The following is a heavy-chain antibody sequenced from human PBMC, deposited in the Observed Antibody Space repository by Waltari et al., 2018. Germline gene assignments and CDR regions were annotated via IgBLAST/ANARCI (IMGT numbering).Heavy chain of an antibody. J-gene: IGHJ3*01. CDR3: ARDPEYGVDAFDL. CDR1: GFTFGNYW. V-gene: IGHV3-7*01. CDR2: IKQDGSEK. Sequence: EMQLVESGGDLVQPGGSLRLSCVASGFTFGNYWIPWVRQAPGQGLEWVANIKQDGSEKYYVDSVKGRFTISRDNAKNSLYLQMNSLRAEDTAVYYCARDPEYGVDAFDLWGQGTMVTVSS. D-gene: IGHD4-17*01.